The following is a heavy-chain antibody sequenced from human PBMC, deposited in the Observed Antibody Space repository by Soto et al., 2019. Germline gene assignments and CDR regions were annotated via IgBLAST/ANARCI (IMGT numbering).Heavy chain of an antibody. CDR3: ASGDSPGAFDI. J-gene: IGHJ3*02. Sequence: LRLSCAASGFTFSSYGMHWVRQAPGKGLEWVAVISYDGSNKYYADSVKGRFTISRDNSKNTLYLQMNSLRAEDTAVYYCASGDSPGAFDIWGQGTMVTVSS. CDR2: ISYDGSNK. D-gene: IGHD3-22*01. V-gene: IGHV3-30*03. CDR1: GFTFSSYG.